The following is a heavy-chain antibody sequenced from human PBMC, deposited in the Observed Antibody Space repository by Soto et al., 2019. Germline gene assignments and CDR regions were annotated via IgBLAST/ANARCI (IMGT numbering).Heavy chain of an antibody. CDR3: VRDPGVNWA. V-gene: IGHV3-66*01. J-gene: IGHJ6*04. CDR2: MYSGGET. CDR1: GFTVSNNY. D-gene: IGHD2-8*01. Sequence: EVQLVESGGGLVQPGGSLRLSCVASGFTVSNNYMTWVRQAPGKGLEWVSNMYSGGETFYTDSVKGRFTISRDSSTNTLYLQMDNVRAEDTAVYYCVRDPGVNWAWGKGTTVTVSS.